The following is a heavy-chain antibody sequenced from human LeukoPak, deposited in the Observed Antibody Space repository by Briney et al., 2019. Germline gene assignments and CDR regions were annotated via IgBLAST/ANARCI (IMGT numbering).Heavy chain of an antibody. CDR3: ARDRVRGYSYGRGFYGMDV. CDR1: GGSISSGDYY. J-gene: IGHJ6*02. Sequence: TLSLTCTVSGGSISSGDYYWSWIRQPPGKGLEWIGYIYYSGSTYYNPSLKSRVTISVDTSKNQFSLKLSSVTAADTAVYYCARDRVRGYSYGRGFYGMDVWGQGTTVTVSS. CDR2: IYYSGST. D-gene: IGHD5-18*01. V-gene: IGHV4-30-4*01.